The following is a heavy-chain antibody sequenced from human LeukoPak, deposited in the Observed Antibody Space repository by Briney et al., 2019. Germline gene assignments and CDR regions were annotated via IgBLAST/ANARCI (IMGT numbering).Heavy chain of an antibody. J-gene: IGHJ3*02. CDR1: AFTFSSYV. D-gene: IGHD2-15*01. CDR3: ARSGYCSGGSCQTPYDAFDI. V-gene: IGHV3-23*01. CDR2: ISGSGDTT. Sequence: GGSLRLSCAASAFTFSSYVMNWVRQAPGKGLEWVSEISGSGDTTNYGDSVKGRFTISRDNSKNTLYLQMNSLGAEDTAVYYCARSGYCSGGSCQTPYDAFDIWGQGTMVTVSS.